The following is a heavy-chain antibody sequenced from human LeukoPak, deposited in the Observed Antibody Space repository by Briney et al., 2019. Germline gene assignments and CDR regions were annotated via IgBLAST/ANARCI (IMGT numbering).Heavy chain of an antibody. Sequence: SETLSLTCAVYGGSFSGYYWSWIRQPPGKGLEWIGEINHSGSTNYNPSLKSRVTISVDTSKNQFSLKLSSVTAADTAVYYCARATPPYGSGSPAIDYWGRGTLVTVSS. V-gene: IGHV4-34*01. D-gene: IGHD3-10*01. CDR1: GGSFSGYY. CDR2: INHSGST. CDR3: ARATPPYGSGSPAIDY. J-gene: IGHJ4*02.